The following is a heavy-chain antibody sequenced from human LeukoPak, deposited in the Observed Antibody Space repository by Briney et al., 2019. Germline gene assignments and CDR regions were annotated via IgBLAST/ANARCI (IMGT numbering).Heavy chain of an antibody. V-gene: IGHV4-34*01. CDR2: INHSGST. Sequence: SDTLSLTCPVYGGSFSGYYWSWIRQPPGKGLEWIGEINHSGSTNYNPSLKSRVTISVDTSKNQVSLKVNSMTAADTAVYYCARRGSSGRSFDYWGQGTLVIVSS. J-gene: IGHJ4*02. CDR3: ARRGSSGRSFDY. CDR1: GGSFSGYY. D-gene: IGHD6-25*01.